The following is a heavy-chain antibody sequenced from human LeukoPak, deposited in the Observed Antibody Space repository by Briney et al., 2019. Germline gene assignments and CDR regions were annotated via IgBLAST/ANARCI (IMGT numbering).Heavy chain of an antibody. CDR2: ISGSGGST. J-gene: IGHJ6*03. V-gene: IGHV3-23*01. Sequence: GGSLRLSCAASGFTFSSYAMSWVRQAPGKGLEWVSAISGSGGSTYYADSVKGRFTISRDNSKNTLYLQMNSLRAEGTAVYYCAKIDDSSGYWYYYYMDVWGKGTTVTVSS. CDR3: AKIDDSSGYWYYYYMDV. D-gene: IGHD3-22*01. CDR1: GFTFSSYA.